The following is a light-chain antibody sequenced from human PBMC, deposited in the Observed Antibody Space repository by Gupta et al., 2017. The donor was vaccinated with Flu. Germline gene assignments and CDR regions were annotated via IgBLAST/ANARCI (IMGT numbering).Light chain of an antibody. V-gene: IGKV1-5*03. CDR1: QSINNW. Sequence: DIQMTQSPSTLSASVGDRVTITCRASQSINNWLAWYQQKPGKAPKLLIHEASSLESGVPSRFSGSGSGTEFTLTINCLQPDDFATYYCQQYNSYSLFTFGPGTKVDIK. J-gene: IGKJ3*01. CDR3: QQYNSYSLFT. CDR2: EAS.